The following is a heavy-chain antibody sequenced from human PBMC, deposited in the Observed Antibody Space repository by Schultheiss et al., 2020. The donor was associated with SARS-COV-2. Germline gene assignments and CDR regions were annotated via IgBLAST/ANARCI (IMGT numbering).Heavy chain of an antibody. CDR1: GGSIRSYY. J-gene: IGHJ5*02. CDR3: ARGTRGQWVGYWFDP. V-gene: IGHV4-59*01. CDR2: IYYSGST. Sequence: SQTLSLTCTVSGGSIRSYYWSWIRQPPGKGLEWIGYIYYSGSTNYNPSLKSRVTISVDTSKNQFSLKLSSVTAADTAVYYCARGTRGQWVGYWFDPWGQGALVTGSS. D-gene: IGHD6-19*01.